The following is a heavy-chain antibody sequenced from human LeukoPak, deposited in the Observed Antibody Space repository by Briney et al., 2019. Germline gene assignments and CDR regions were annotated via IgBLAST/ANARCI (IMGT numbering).Heavy chain of an antibody. CDR1: GGSISSYW. J-gene: IGHJ5*02. CDR2: IHHSGST. Sequence: SETLSLTCTVSGGSISSYWWSWIRQPPGKGLGWIGYIHHSGSTNYNPSLKSRVTMSVDTSKNQVSLKLSSVTAADTAVYYCARGGYSGSDWTTWGQGTLVTVSS. CDR3: ARGGYSGSDWTT. D-gene: IGHD5-12*01. V-gene: IGHV4-59*08.